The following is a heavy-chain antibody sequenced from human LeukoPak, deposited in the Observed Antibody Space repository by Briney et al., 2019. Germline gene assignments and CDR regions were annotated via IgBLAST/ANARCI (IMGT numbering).Heavy chain of an antibody. J-gene: IGHJ4*02. Sequence: GGPLRLSCAASGFTFSDHHMDWVRQAPGEGLEWVARIRNKANRYTTEYAASVKGRFTISRDDSENSLYLQMDSLKTEDTAVYYCARSPLGIAPFDYWGQGTLVIVSS. CDR3: ARSPLGIAPFDY. CDR2: IRNKANRYTT. CDR1: GFTFSDHH. D-gene: IGHD7-27*01. V-gene: IGHV3-72*01.